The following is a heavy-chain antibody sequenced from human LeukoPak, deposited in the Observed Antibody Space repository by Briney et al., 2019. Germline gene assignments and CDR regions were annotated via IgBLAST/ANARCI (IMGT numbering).Heavy chain of an antibody. V-gene: IGHV4-59*08. J-gene: IGHJ4*02. CDR3: ARRLDSSAWVDY. D-gene: IGHD6-19*01. CDR2: IYYSGSINY. CDR1: GASISSYY. Sequence: SETLSLTCTVSGASISSYYWSWIRLPPGKGLEWIGYIYYSGSINYNYNPSLKSRVTISVDKSKNQFSLKLSSVTAADTAVYYCARRLDSSAWVDYWGQGTLVSVSS.